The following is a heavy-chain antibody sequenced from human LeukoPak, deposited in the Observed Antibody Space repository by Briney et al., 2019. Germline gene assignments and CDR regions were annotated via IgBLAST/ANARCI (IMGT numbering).Heavy chain of an antibody. CDR3: ARSDGVVVVAATRWFDP. V-gene: IGHV4-34*01. CDR2: INHSGST. D-gene: IGHD2-15*01. J-gene: IGHJ5*02. CDR1: GGSFSGYY. Sequence: SETLSLTCAVYGGSFSGYYWSWIRQPPGKGLEWVGEINHSGSTNYNPSLESRVTISVDPSNNQFSLKLSSVTAADTAVYYCARSDGVVVVAATRWFDPWGQGTLVTVSS.